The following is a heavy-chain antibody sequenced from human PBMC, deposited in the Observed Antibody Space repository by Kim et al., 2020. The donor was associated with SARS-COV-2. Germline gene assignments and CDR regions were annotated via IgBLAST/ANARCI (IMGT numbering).Heavy chain of an antibody. CDR3: AKDLVVAAADSPFDY. D-gene: IGHD6-13*01. J-gene: IGHJ4*02. Sequence: DSVKGRFTISRDNSKNTLYPQMNSLRAEDTAVYYCAKDLVVAAADSPFDYWGQGTLVTVSS. V-gene: IGHV3-33*06.